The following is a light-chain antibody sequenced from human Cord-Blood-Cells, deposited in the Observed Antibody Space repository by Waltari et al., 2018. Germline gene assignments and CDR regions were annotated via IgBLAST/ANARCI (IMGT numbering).Light chain of an antibody. J-gene: IGLJ3*02. CDR3: CSYAGSYTWV. CDR2: DVS. Sequence: QSDLTQPRSVSGSTGQSVTISCTGTSSDVGGYNYVSWSQQHPGKAPKLMIYDVSKRPSGGPDLFSGSKSGNTASLTSSVLQAEDEAEYYCCSYAGSYTWVFGGGTKLTVL. CDR1: SSDVGGYNY. V-gene: IGLV2-11*01.